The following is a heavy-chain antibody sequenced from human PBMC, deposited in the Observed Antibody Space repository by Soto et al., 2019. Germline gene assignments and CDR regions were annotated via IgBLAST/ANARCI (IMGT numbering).Heavy chain of an antibody. J-gene: IGHJ6*02. D-gene: IGHD3-10*01. CDR2: ISHDGGT. CDR1: GGSFDDFY. CDR3: ARGQLVWYGDLTPYHLDMDV. V-gene: IGHV4-34*02. Sequence: QVQLQQWGAGLLRPSETLSLTCAFYGGSFDDFYWSWVRQSPGKGLEWVGEISHDGGTNYSPSLPSRVSISVDTSKNQFSLHLRSVTAADTGLYYCARGQLVWYGDLTPYHLDMDVWGQGTTVTVSS.